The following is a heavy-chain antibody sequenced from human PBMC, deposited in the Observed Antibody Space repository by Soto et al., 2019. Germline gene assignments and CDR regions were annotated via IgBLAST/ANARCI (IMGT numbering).Heavy chain of an antibody. D-gene: IGHD1-1*01. CDR1: GYSFTSYW. CDR2: IYPGDSDT. J-gene: IGHJ4*02. CDR3: ARRDITNWYYFDY. Sequence: GESLKISCKGSGYSFTSYWIAWVRQMPGKGMEWMGIIYPGDSDTTYSPSFQGQVTIPADKSINTAYLQWSSLKASDTAMYYCARRDITNWYYFDYWGQGALVTVSS. V-gene: IGHV5-51*01.